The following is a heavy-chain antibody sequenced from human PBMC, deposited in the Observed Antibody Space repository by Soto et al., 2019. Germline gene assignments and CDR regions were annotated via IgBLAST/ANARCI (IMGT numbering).Heavy chain of an antibody. CDR2: IKQDGSEK. CDR3: ARDFFEGIGGEYYYGMDV. Sequence: PGGSLRLSCAASGFTFSSYWMSWVRQAPGKGLEWVANIKQDGSEKYYVDSVKGRFTISRDNAKNSLYLQMNSLRAEDTAVYYCARDFFEGIGGEYYYGMDVWGQGTTVTVSS. J-gene: IGHJ6*02. CDR1: GFTFSSYW. D-gene: IGHD3-3*02. V-gene: IGHV3-7*01.